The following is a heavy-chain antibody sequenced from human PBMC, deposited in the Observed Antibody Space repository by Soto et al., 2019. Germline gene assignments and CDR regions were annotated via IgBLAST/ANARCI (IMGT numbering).Heavy chain of an antibody. V-gene: IGHV3-7*04. CDR2: IKQDGSEN. CDR1: GFTFSNYW. CDR3: ARGRYCSGGRCYFDY. D-gene: IGHD2-15*01. J-gene: IGHJ4*02. Sequence: EVQLVESGGGLVQPGGSLRLSCAASGFTFSNYWMSWVRQAPGEGLEWVANIKQDGSENSYVDSVKGRFTISRHNAKNSVYLQMNSLRAEDTAVYYCARGRYCSGGRCYFDYWGQGTPVTVSS.